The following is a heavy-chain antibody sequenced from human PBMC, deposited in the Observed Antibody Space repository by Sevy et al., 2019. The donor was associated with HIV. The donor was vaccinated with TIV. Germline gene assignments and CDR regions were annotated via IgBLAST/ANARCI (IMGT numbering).Heavy chain of an antibody. V-gene: IGHV1-69*13. Sequence: ASVKVSCKASGGTFSSYAISWVRQAPGQGLEWMGGIIPIFGTANYAQKFQGRVTITADESTSTAYMGLSSLRSEDTAVYYCARDRGDSIAAAGTELYYFDYWGQGTLVTVSS. CDR3: ARDRGDSIAAAGTELYYFDY. CDR1: GGTFSSYA. CDR2: IIPIFGTA. J-gene: IGHJ4*02. D-gene: IGHD6-13*01.